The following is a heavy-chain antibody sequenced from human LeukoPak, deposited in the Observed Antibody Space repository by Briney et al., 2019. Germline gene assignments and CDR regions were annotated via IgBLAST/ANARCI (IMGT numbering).Heavy chain of an antibody. D-gene: IGHD3-9*01. CDR1: GYTFTSYA. CDR2: INAGNGNT. Sequence: VASVKVSFTASGYTFTSYAMHWVRQAPGQRLEWMGWINAGNGNTKYSQKFQGRVTITRDTSASTAYMELSSLRSEDTAVYYCARDHITIFDYWGQGTLVTVSS. J-gene: IGHJ4*02. CDR3: ARDHITIFDY. V-gene: IGHV1-3*01.